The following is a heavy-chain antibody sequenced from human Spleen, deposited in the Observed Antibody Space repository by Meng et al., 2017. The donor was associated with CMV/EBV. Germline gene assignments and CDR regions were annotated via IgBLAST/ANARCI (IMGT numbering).Heavy chain of an antibody. CDR2: SYYSGST. D-gene: IGHD4-17*01. CDR3: ARGTVPVDF. Sequence: SETLSLTCSVSGGSIATHDYYWGWIRQPPGKGLEWIGYSYYSGSTSYNPSLQSRVTISVDTSKNQFSLKLSSVTAADTAVYFCARGTVPVDFWGQGTLVTVSS. J-gene: IGHJ4*02. CDR1: GGSIATHDYY. V-gene: IGHV4-30-4*08.